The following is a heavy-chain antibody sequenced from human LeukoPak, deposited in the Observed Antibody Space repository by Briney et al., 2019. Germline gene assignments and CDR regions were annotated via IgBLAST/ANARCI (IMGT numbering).Heavy chain of an antibody. CDR1: GGSFSGYY. CDR3: ARGAWGYCSGGSCYASDY. D-gene: IGHD2-15*01. J-gene: IGHJ4*02. Sequence: PSETLSLTCAVYGGSFSGYYWSWIRQPPGKGLEWIGEINHSGSTNYNPSLKSRVTISVDTSKNQFSLKLSSVTAADTAVYYCARGAWGYCSGGSCYASDYWGQGTLVTVSS. CDR2: INHSGST. V-gene: IGHV4-34*01.